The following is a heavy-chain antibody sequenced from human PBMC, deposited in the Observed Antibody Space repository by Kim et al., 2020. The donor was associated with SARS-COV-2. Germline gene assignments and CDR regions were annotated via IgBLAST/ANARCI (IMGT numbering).Heavy chain of an antibody. Sequence: GGSLRLSCAASGFTFSSYWMSWVRQAPGKGLEWVANIKQDGSEKYYVDSVKGRFTISRDNAKNSLYLQMNSLRAEDTAVYYCARASVPGYQLPYPNWFDPWGQGTLVTVSS. J-gene: IGHJ5*02. CDR3: ARASVPGYQLPYPNWFDP. CDR2: IKQDGSEK. V-gene: IGHV3-7*03. CDR1: GFTFSSYW. D-gene: IGHD2-2*01.